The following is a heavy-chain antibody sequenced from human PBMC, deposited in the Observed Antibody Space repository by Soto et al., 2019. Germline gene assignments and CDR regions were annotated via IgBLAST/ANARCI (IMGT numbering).Heavy chain of an antibody. D-gene: IGHD2-15*01. CDR2: VNANSGNA. J-gene: IGHJ4*02. V-gene: IGHV1-8*01. CDR1: GYTFSTYD. CDR3: ARGESVVGDY. Sequence: GASVKVSCKASGYTFSTYDINWVRQAPGQGLEWMGWVNANSGNAGYSQKFQGRVTITRDTSASTAYMELSSLRSEDTAVYYCARGESVVGDYWGQRTLVTVSS.